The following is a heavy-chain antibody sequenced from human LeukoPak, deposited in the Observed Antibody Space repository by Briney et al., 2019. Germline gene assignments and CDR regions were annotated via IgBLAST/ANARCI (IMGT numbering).Heavy chain of an antibody. J-gene: IGHJ4*02. D-gene: IGHD4-17*01. CDR2: INPSGGST. CDR1: GYTFTSYY. V-gene: IGHV1-46*01. CDR3: ATGPTGDYGDYDFDY. Sequence: GASEKVSCKASGYTFTSYYMHWVRQAPGQGLEWMGIINPSGGSTSYAQKFQGRVTITADESTSTAYMELSSLRSEDTAVYYCATGPTGDYGDYDFDYWGQGTLVTVSS.